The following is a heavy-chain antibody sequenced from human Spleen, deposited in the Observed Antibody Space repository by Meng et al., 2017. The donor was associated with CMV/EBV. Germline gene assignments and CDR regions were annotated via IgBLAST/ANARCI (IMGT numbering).Heavy chain of an antibody. Sequence: GESLKISCAASGFTFSSYAMSWVRQAPGKGLEWVSAISGSGGSTYYADSVKGRFTISRDNSKNTLYLQMNSLRAEDTAIYYCAKGPPWELGAFDPWGQGTLVTVSS. CDR3: AKGPPWELGAFDP. V-gene: IGHV3-23*01. D-gene: IGHD1-26*01. CDR1: GFTFSSYA. CDR2: ISGSGGST. J-gene: IGHJ5*02.